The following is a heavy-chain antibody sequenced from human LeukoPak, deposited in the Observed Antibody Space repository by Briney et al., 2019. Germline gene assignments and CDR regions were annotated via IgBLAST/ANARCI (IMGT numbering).Heavy chain of an antibody. CDR1: GGSISSYY. CDR3: ARGSAAGTNNWFDP. Sequence: SETLSLTCTVSGGSISSYYWSCIRQPAGKGLEWIWRIYTSGSTNYNPSLKSRVPMSVHTSKNQFSLKLRSVTAADTAVYYCARGSAAGTNNWFDPWGQGTLVTVSS. J-gene: IGHJ5*02. CDR2: IYTSGST. D-gene: IGHD6-13*01. V-gene: IGHV4-4*07.